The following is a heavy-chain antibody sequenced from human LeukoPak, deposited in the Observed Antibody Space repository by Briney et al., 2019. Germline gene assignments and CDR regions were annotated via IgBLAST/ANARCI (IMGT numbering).Heavy chain of an antibody. Sequence: ASVKVSCKASGYTFTSYYMHWVRQAPGQGLEWMGIINPSGGSTSYAQTFQGRVTMTRDMSTSTVYMELSSLSSEDTAVYYCARASYSYDINGWVPFDYWGQGTLVTVSS. D-gene: IGHD3-22*01. CDR1: GYTFTSYY. J-gene: IGHJ4*02. V-gene: IGHV1-46*01. CDR2: INPSGGST. CDR3: ARASYSYDINGWVPFDY.